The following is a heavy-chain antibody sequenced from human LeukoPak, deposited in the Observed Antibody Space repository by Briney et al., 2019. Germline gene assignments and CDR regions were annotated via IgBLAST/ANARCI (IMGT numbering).Heavy chain of an antibody. CDR1: GFTFSSYS. Sequence: GSSLRLSCAASGFTFSSYSMNWGRQAPGHGLQSPSSISSSSSYIYYADSVKGRFTISRDNAKNSLYLQMNSLRAEDTAVYYCARDRGMAAFDYWGQGTLVTVSS. D-gene: IGHD6-25*01. CDR2: ISSSSSYI. J-gene: IGHJ4*02. V-gene: IGHV3-21*01. CDR3: ARDRGMAAFDY.